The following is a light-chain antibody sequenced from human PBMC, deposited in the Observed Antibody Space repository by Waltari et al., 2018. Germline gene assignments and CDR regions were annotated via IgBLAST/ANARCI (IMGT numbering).Light chain of an antibody. CDR2: AAS. J-gene: IGKJ4*01. CDR3: QQSNTFPLT. Sequence: DIQMTQSPSSASAAVGDRVTITCRASEDVRTWLAWYQQTPGKVPQLLIFAASVLRTGVSSRFTGSGSGTDFTLTISSLEPEDFATYYCQQSNTFPLTFGGGTKVEIK. CDR1: EDVRTW. V-gene: IGKV1-12*01.